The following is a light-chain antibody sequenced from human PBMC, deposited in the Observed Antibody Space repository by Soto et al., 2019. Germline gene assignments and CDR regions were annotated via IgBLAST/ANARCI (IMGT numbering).Light chain of an antibody. Sequence: DIQMTQSPSSLSASVGDRVTITCRASQTISNFLNWYQQKPGKAPKLLIYAASTLQSGVPSRFSGSGSGTDFTLTVSTLQPEDFATYYCQQGYSSSLTFGGGTKVEIK. V-gene: IGKV1-39*01. CDR2: AAS. J-gene: IGKJ4*01. CDR3: QQGYSSSLT. CDR1: QTISNF.